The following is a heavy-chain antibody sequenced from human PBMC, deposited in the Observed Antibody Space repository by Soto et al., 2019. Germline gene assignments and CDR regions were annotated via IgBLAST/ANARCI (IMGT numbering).Heavy chain of an antibody. CDR2: INHSGST. J-gene: IGHJ4*02. CDR3: ARGPGGGYDPGDY. D-gene: IGHD5-12*01. V-gene: IGHV4-34*02. Sequence: QVQLQQWGAGLLKPSETLSLTCAVYGGSFSSYYWAWIRQPPGKGLEWIGEINHSGSTNYNPSLKSRVTISVDTSQNQFSLKLTSVTAADTAVYYCARGPGGGYDPGDYWGQGTLVIVSS. CDR1: GGSFSSYY.